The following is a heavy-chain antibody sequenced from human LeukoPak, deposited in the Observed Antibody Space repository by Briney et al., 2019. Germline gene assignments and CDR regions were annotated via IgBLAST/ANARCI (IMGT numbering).Heavy chain of an antibody. CDR1: GGSISSSPYY. Sequence: PSETLSLTCTVSGGSISSSPYYWGWIRQPPGKGLEWIGNIYYSGSTYYNPSLKTQVTISVDTSKNQFSLKLTSVTAADTAVYYCARHASVDGNWPRPLDYWGQGSLVTVSS. V-gene: IGHV4-39*01. CDR2: IYYSGST. D-gene: IGHD6-19*01. CDR3: ARHASVDGNWPRPLDY. J-gene: IGHJ4*02.